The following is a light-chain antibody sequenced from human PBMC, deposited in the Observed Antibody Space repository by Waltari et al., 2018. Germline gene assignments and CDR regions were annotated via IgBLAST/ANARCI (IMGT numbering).Light chain of an antibody. CDR1: QRVDDQ. CDR2: EES. V-gene: IGKV3-11*01. CDR3: QQRSSWPLT. J-gene: IGKJ4*01. Sequence: ELVLTQSPATLSLSPGERATLSCRASQRVDDQLAWYQQGPGQAPGLLIHEESNRAPVMPAGCSGSGYGTDFTLTSSSLGPEDFAVYYGQQRSSWPLTCGGGTKVEIK.